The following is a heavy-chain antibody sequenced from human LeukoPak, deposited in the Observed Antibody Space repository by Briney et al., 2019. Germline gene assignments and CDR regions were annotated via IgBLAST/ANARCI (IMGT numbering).Heavy chain of an antibody. CDR2: TSGDGGST. CDR3: AKVVNKGTTTVNDNYFDY. D-gene: IGHD4-11*01. J-gene: IGHJ4*02. CDR1: GFTFDDYA. Sequence: PGGSLRLSCAASGFTFDDYAMHWVRQALGKGLECVSLTSGDGGSTYSADSMKGRFTTSRDNNRNSLYLQMNSLRTEDTALYYCAKVVNKGTTTVNDNYFDYWGQGTLVTVSS. V-gene: IGHV3-43*02.